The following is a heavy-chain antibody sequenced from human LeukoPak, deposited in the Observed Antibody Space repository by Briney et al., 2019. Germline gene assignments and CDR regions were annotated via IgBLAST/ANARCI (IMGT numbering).Heavy chain of an antibody. Sequence: GASVKVSCKASGYTFTSYGISWVRQAPGQGLEWMGWISAYNGNTNYAQKLQGRVTMTTDTSTSTAYMELRSLRSDDTAVYYCARDVSGYDYGHFDCWGQGTLVTVSS. J-gene: IGHJ4*02. CDR1: GYTFTSYG. D-gene: IGHD5-12*01. CDR2: ISAYNGNT. V-gene: IGHV1-18*01. CDR3: ARDVSGYDYGHFDC.